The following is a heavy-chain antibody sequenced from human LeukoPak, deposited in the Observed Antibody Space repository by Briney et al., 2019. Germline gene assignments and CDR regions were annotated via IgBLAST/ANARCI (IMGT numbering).Heavy chain of an antibody. Sequence: GDSLKISCKGSGYSFTTYWIGWVRQMPGKGLEWMGIIYPGDSDTKYRPSFQGQVTISADKSISTAYLHWSSLKASDTAMYYCARRGVVPTAPDAFDLWGQGTMVTVSS. D-gene: IGHD3-16*01. J-gene: IGHJ3*01. V-gene: IGHV5-51*01. CDR3: ARRGVVPTAPDAFDL. CDR2: IYPGDSDT. CDR1: GYSFTTYW.